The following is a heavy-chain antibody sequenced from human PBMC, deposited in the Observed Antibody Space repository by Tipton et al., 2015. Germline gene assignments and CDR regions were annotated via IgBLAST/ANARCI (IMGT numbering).Heavy chain of an antibody. CDR1: GGSVSTSNYY. Sequence: LRLSCTVSGGSVSTSNYYWGWIRQSPGKGLEWIGHISYSGSTHYNPSLKRRVTISLDTSKNQFSLTLNSVTAADTAVYYCARDLEHGMDVWGQGTTVTVSS. CDR2: ISYSGST. J-gene: IGHJ6*02. CDR3: ARDLEHGMDV. D-gene: IGHD5-24*01. V-gene: IGHV4-61*01.